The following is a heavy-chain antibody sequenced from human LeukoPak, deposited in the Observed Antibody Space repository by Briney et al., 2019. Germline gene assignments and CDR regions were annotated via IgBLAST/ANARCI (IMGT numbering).Heavy chain of an antibody. V-gene: IGHV3-30*03. J-gene: IGHJ6*02. CDR1: GFTFSSYG. CDR3: ARGSGGRTIWVVVPAAQSSNYYYYGMDV. D-gene: IGHD2-2*01. CDR2: ISYDGSNK. Sequence: GGSLRLSCAASGFTFSSYGMHWVRQAPGKGLEWVAVISYDGSNKYYADSVKGRFTISRDNSKNTLYLQMNSLRAEDTAVYYCARGSGGRTIWVVVPAAQSSNYYYYGMDVWGQGTTVTVSS.